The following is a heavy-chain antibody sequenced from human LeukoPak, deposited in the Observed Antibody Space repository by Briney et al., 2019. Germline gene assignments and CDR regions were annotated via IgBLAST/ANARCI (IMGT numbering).Heavy chain of an antibody. Sequence: SETLSLTCTVSGGSISSHYWSWIRQPPGKGLEWIGYIYYSGSTNYNPSLKSRVTISVDTSKNQFSLKLSSVTAADTAVYYCARATIHGELDYWGQGTLVTVSS. D-gene: IGHD5-24*01. CDR2: IYYSGST. CDR1: GGSISSHY. V-gene: IGHV4-59*11. J-gene: IGHJ4*02. CDR3: ARATIHGELDY.